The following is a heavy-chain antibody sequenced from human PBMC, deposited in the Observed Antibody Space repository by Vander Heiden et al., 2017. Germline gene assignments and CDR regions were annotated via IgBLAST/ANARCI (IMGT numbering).Heavy chain of an antibody. Sequence: EAQPVESGGGLIQPGGSLRLSCAASGFTVSSNYMSWVRQAPGKGLEWDSVIYSGGSTYYADSVKGRFTISRDNSKNTLYLQMNSLGAEDTAVYYCARAGSGYYQYWGQGTLVTVSS. CDR1: GFTVSSNY. D-gene: IGHD3-22*01. J-gene: IGHJ4*02. CDR3: ARAGSGYYQY. V-gene: IGHV3-53*01. CDR2: IYSGGST.